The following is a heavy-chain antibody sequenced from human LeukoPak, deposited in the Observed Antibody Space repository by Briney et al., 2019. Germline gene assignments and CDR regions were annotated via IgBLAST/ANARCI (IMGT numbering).Heavy chain of an antibody. CDR1: GFTFSSYG. V-gene: IGHV3-30*02. D-gene: IGHD3-10*01. J-gene: IGHJ5*02. Sequence: GGSLRLSCAASGFTFSSYGMHWVRQAPGKGLEWVAFIRYDGSNKYYADSVKGRFTISRDNSKNTLYLQMNSLRAEDTALYYCAKSFGSGSYYSNNWFDPWGQGTLVTVSS. CDR2: IRYDGSNK. CDR3: AKSFGSGSYYSNNWFDP.